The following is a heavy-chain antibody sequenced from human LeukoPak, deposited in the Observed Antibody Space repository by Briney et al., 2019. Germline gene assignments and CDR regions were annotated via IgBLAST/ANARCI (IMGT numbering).Heavy chain of an antibody. Sequence: ASVKVFCKASGYSFTTYGISWVRQAPGQGLEWMGWISTHSDDTKSAQKFQGRVTTTTDTSTSTAYMELRSLRSDDTAVYYCARDSLGGYGDYADYWGQGTLVTVSS. CDR2: ISTHSDDT. V-gene: IGHV1-18*01. D-gene: IGHD4-17*01. CDR1: GYSFTTYG. CDR3: ARDSLGGYGDYADY. J-gene: IGHJ4*02.